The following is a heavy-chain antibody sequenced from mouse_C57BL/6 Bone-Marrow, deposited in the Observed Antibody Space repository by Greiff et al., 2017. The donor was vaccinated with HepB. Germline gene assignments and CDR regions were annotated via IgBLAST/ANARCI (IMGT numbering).Heavy chain of an antibody. V-gene: IGHV1-59*01. J-gene: IGHJ4*01. D-gene: IGHD1-1*01. CDR1: GYTFTSYW. Sequence: QVQLQQPGAELVRPGTSVQLSCKASGYTFTSYWMHWVKQRPGQGLEWIGVIDTSDSYTNYNQKIKGKATLTVDTSSSTAYRQLSSLTSEDSAVYYCARLDYGSRSAMDYWGQGTAVTVSS. CDR2: IDTSDSYT. CDR3: ARLDYGSRSAMDY.